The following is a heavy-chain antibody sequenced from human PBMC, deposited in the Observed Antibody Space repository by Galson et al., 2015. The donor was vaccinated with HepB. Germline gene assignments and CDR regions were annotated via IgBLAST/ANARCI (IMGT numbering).Heavy chain of an antibody. Sequence: SLRLSCAASGFTFSSYAMHWVRQAPGKGLEWVAVISYDGSNKYYADSVKGRFTISRDNSKNTLYLQMNSLRAEDTAVYYCARDGDCSGGSCYSGNFHDAFDIWGQGTMVTVSS. D-gene: IGHD2-15*01. CDR1: GFTFSSYA. CDR3: ARDGDCSGGSCYSGNFHDAFDI. V-gene: IGHV3-30-3*01. CDR2: ISYDGSNK. J-gene: IGHJ3*02.